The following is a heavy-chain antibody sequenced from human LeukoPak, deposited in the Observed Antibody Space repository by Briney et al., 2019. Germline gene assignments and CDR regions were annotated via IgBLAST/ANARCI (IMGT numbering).Heavy chain of an antibody. CDR3: ASYHAATLFDY. J-gene: IGHJ4*02. Sequence: SQTLSLTCAVSGGSISSGGYSWSWIRQPPGKGLERIGYIYHSGSTYYNPSLKSRVTISVDRSKNQFSLKLSSVTAADTAVYYCASYHAATLFDYWGQGTLVTVSS. CDR2: IYHSGST. V-gene: IGHV4-30-2*01. D-gene: IGHD2-15*01. CDR1: GGSISSGGYS.